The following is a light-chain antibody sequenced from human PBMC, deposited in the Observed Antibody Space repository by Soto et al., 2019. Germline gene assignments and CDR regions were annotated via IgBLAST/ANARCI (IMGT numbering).Light chain of an antibody. CDR1: QDISSW. Sequence: DIQMTQSPSSVSASVGDRVTITCRASQDISSWVAWYQQKPGQAPNLLIYAASSLQSGFPSRFSGGGSGTEFTLTISNLQPEDFATYYCQQSNSFPFTFGQGTRLEIK. V-gene: IGKV1-12*01. CDR2: AAS. J-gene: IGKJ5*01. CDR3: QQSNSFPFT.